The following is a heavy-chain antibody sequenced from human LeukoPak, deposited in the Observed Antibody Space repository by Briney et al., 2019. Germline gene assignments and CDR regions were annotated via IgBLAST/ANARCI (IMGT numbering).Heavy chain of an antibody. Sequence: TSETLSLTCTVSGGSISSSSYYWGWIRQPPGKGLEWIGSIYYSGSTYYNPSLKSRVTISVDTSKNQFSLKLSSVTAADTAVYYCARHHPSYYDFWSGYQFDYWGQGTLVTVSS. V-gene: IGHV4-39*07. J-gene: IGHJ4*02. D-gene: IGHD3-3*01. CDR1: GGSISSSSYY. CDR3: ARHHPSYYDFWSGYQFDY. CDR2: IYYSGST.